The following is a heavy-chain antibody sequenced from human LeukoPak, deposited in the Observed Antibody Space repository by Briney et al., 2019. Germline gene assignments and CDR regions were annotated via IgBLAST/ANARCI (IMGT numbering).Heavy chain of an antibody. CDR3: ARGYGVNYYDSSGYRSGAFDI. CDR1: GGSFSGYY. Sequence: SETLSLTCAVYGGSFSGYYWSWIRQPPGKGLEWIGEINHSGSTNYNPSLKSRVTISVDPSKNQFSLELSSVTAADTAVYYCARGYGVNYYDSSGYRSGAFDIWGQGTMVTVSS. CDR2: INHSGST. J-gene: IGHJ3*02. V-gene: IGHV4-34*01. D-gene: IGHD3-22*01.